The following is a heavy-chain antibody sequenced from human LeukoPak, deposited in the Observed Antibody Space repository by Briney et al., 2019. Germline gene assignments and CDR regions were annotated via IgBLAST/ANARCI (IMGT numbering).Heavy chain of an antibody. CDR3: ARVEAVAGNWGGLDP. Sequence: GGSLRLSCAASGFTFSSYSMNWVRQAPGKGLEWVSSISSTSSYIYYAHSVKGRFTISRDNAKDSLFLQLNSLRAEDAAMYYCARVEAVAGNWGGLDPWGQGTLVTVSS. D-gene: IGHD6-19*01. CDR2: ISSTSSYI. J-gene: IGHJ5*02. CDR1: GFTFSSYS. V-gene: IGHV3-21*01.